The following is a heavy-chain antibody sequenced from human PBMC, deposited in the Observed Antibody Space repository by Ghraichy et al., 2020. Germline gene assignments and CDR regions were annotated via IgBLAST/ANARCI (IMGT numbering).Heavy chain of an antibody. V-gene: IGHV3-23*01. Sequence: GGSLRLSCAASGFTFSSYAMSWVRQAPGKGLEWVSAISGSGGSTYYADSVKGRFTISRDNSKNTLYLQMNSLRAEDTAVYYCANSRGIAVAGPRVNFRPFDYWGQGTLVTVSS. D-gene: IGHD6-19*01. CDR1: GFTFSSYA. CDR3: ANSRGIAVAGPRVNFRPFDY. CDR2: ISGSGGST. J-gene: IGHJ4*02.